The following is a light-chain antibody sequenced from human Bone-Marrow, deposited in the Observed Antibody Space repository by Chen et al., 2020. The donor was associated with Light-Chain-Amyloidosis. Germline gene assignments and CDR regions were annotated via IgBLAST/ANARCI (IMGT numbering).Light chain of an antibody. J-gene: IGLJ3*02. CDR1: SGSIATNY. V-gene: IGLV6-57*01. CDR2: EDD. Sequence: NFMLTQPHSVSESPGKTVIISCTRSSGSIATNYVQLYQQRPGSSPTTVIYEDDQRPSGVPDRSSGSIDRSSNSASLTISGLKTEDEADYYCQSYQGSSQGVFGGGTKLTVL. CDR3: QSYQGSSQGV.